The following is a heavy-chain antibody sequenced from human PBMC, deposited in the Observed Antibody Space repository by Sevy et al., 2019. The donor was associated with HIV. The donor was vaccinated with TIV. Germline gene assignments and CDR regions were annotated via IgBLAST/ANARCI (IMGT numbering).Heavy chain of an antibody. CDR3: ARWGGGLDV. J-gene: IGHJ6*02. Sequence: EGSLRLSCAASTFTFNDYWMNWVRQAPGKGLEWVANINQHGSEKYFVDSVKGRFTISRDNAKNSLYLQMNSLRAEATAVYCLARWGGGLDVWGQGTTVTVSS. CDR1: TFTFNDYW. V-gene: IGHV3-7*01. CDR2: INQHGSEK. D-gene: IGHD3-16*01.